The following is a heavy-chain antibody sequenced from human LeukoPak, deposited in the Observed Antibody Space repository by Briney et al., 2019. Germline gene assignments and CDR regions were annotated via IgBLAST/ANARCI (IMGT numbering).Heavy chain of an antibody. V-gene: IGHV1-69*13. CDR1: GGTFSSYA. J-gene: IGHJ4*02. CDR3: ARGGPRGWQQLAPYDY. CDR2: IIPIFGTA. Sequence: SVKVSCKASGGTFSSYAISWVRQAPGQGLERMGGIIPIFGTANYAQKFQGRVTITADESTSTAYMELSSLRSEDTAVYYCARGGPRGWQQLAPYDYWGQGTLVTVSS. D-gene: IGHD6-13*01.